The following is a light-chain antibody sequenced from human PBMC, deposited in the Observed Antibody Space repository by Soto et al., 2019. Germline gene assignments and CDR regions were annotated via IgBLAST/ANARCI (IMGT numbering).Light chain of an antibody. V-gene: IGKV3-11*01. CDR1: QSVSSY. Sequence: EIVLTQSPATLSLSPGERATLSCRASQSVSSYLAWYQQKPGQAPRLLIYDASSRATGIPARFSGSGSGTDFTLTIGSLDPEDFAVYYCQQRRNWPPITFGQGTRLEIK. CDR2: DAS. J-gene: IGKJ5*01. CDR3: QQRRNWPPIT.